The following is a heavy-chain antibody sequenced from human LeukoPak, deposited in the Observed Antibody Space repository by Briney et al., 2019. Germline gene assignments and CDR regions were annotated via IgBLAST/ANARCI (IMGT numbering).Heavy chain of an antibody. CDR2: ISYDGSNK. D-gene: IGHD3-22*01. CDR3: AKDGSRSMIVVAIAFDI. CDR1: GFTFSSYA. Sequence: PGGSLRLSCAASGFTFSSYAMHWVRQAPGKGLEWVAVISYDGSNKYYADSVKGRFTISRDNSKNTLYLQMNSLRAEDTAVYYCAKDGSRSMIVVAIAFDIWGQGTMVTVSS. J-gene: IGHJ3*02. V-gene: IGHV3-30-3*01.